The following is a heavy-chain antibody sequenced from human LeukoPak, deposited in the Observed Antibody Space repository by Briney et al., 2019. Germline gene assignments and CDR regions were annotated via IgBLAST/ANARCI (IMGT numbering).Heavy chain of an antibody. CDR2: LSDRGSP. J-gene: IGHJ4*02. CDR1: GDTISGSRFF. Sequence: SETLSLTCTVSGDTISGSRFFWAWIRQPPGKGLEWIGSLSDRGSPKYSPSFQSRVSILTDTSKNQLSLNLKSVTAADTAVYYCARDANYRDRSGYPSPFDFWGQGIPVTVSS. V-gene: IGHV4-39*02. CDR3: ARDANYRDRSGYPSPFDF. D-gene: IGHD6-19*01.